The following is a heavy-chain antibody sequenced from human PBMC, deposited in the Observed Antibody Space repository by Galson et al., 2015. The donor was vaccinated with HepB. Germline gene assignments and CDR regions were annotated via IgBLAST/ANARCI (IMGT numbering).Heavy chain of an antibody. CDR3: ARLRTPLGYYYYYGMDV. V-gene: IGHV4-59*08. Sequence: ETLSLTCTASGGSISSYYWSWIRQPPGKGLEWIGYIYYSGSTNYNPSLKSRVTISVDTSKNQFSLKLSSVTAADTAVYYCARLRTPLGYYYYYGMDVWGQGTTVTVSS. CDR2: IYYSGST. J-gene: IGHJ6*02. CDR1: GGSISSYY. D-gene: IGHD3-10*01.